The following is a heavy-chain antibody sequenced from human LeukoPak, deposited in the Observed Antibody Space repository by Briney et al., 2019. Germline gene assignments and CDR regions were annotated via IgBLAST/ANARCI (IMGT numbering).Heavy chain of an antibody. D-gene: IGHD2-2*01. Sequence: GSLRLSCAASGFTFSSYWMHWVRQAPGKGLVWVSRINSGGSSTSYADSVNGRFTISRDNAKNTLYLQMNSLRAEDTAVYHCARGDSSVVPAAKGFDYWGQGTLVTVSS. J-gene: IGHJ4*02. CDR2: INSGGSST. CDR1: GFTFSSYW. CDR3: ARGDSSVVPAAKGFDY. V-gene: IGHV3-74*01.